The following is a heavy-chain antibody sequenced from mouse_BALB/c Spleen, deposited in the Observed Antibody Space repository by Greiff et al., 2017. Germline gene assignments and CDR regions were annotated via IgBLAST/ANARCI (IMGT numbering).Heavy chain of an antibody. CDR1: GYSFTSYW. CDR2: INPSTGYT. CDR3: ARSRITTAYWYFDV. V-gene: IGHV1-4*01. D-gene: IGHD1-2*01. J-gene: IGHJ1*01. Sequence: VQLQQSGTVLARPGASVKMSCKASGYSFTSYWMHWVKQRPGQGLEWIGYINPSTGYTEYNQKFKDKATLTADKSSSTAYMQLSSLTSEDSAVYYCARSRITTAYWYFDVWGAGTTVTVSS.